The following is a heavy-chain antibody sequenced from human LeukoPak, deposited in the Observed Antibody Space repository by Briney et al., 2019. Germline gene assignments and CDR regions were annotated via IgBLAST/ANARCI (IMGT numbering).Heavy chain of an antibody. Sequence: ASVKVSCKASGGTFSSYAISWVRQAPGQGLEWMGGIIPIFGTANYAQKFQGRVTITADESTSTAYMELSSLRSEDTAVYYCAEGRVDTAMVPVDAFDIWGQGTMVTVSS. CDR2: IIPIFGTA. J-gene: IGHJ3*02. CDR1: GGTFSSYA. D-gene: IGHD5-18*01. CDR3: AEGRVDTAMVPVDAFDI. V-gene: IGHV1-69*13.